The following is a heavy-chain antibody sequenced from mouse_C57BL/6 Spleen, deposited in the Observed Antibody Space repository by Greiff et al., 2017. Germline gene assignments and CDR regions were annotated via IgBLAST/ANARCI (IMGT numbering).Heavy chain of an antibody. CDR2: IDPSDSYT. CDR1: GYTFTSYW. V-gene: IGHV1-59*01. CDR3: ASQGAYDYDAWFAY. J-gene: IGHJ3*01. Sequence: QVQLQQPGAELVRPGTSVKLSCKASGYTFTSYWMHWVKQRPGQGLEWIGVIDPSDSYTNYNQKFKGKATLTVDTSSSTAYMQLSSLTSEDSAVYYCASQGAYDYDAWFAYWGQGTLVTVSA. D-gene: IGHD2-4*01.